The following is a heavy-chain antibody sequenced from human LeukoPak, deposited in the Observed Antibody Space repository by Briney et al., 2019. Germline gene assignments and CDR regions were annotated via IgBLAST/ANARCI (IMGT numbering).Heavy chain of an antibody. Sequence: ASVKVSCKASGGTFSSYAISWVRQAPGQGLEWMGGIIPIFGTANYAQKFQGRVTITADESTSTAYMELSSLRSEDTAVYYCASREPYYGSGSSDAFDIWGQGTMVTVSS. CDR2: IIPIFGTA. CDR3: ASREPYYGSGSSDAFDI. J-gene: IGHJ3*02. V-gene: IGHV1-69*01. D-gene: IGHD3-10*01. CDR1: GGTFSSYA.